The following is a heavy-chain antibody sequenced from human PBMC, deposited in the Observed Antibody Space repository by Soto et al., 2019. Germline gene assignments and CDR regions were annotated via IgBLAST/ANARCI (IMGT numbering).Heavy chain of an antibody. CDR2: ISSSGSTI. V-gene: IGHV3-48*03. CDR1: GFTLSSYE. Sequence: GGSLRLSCAASGFTLSSYEMNWGRQAPGKGLGWVSYISSSGSTIYYADSVKGRFTISRDNAKNSLYLQMNSLRAEDTAVYYCARDYYDSSGSRGAFDIWGQGTMVTVSS. CDR3: ARDYYDSSGSRGAFDI. J-gene: IGHJ3*02. D-gene: IGHD3-22*01.